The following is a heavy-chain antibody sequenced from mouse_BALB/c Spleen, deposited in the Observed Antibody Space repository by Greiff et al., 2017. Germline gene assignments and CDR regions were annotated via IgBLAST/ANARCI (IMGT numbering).Heavy chain of an antibody. CDR2: ISSGSSTI. V-gene: IGHV5-17*02. J-gene: IGHJ4*01. CDR1: GFTFSSFG. CDR3: ARSYRYERGYAMDY. D-gene: IGHD2-14*01. Sequence: EVMLVESGGGLVQPGGSRKLSCAASGFTFSSFGMHWVRQAPEKGLEWVAYISSGSSTIYYADTVKGRFTISRDNPKNTLFLQMTSLRSEDTAMYYCARSYRYERGYAMDYWGQGTSVTVSS.